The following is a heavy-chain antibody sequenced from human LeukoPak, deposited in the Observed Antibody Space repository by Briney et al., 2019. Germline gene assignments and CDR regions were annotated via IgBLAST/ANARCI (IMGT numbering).Heavy chain of an antibody. Sequence: SETLSLTCTVSAGSISSYYWSWIRQPPGKGLERIGYIYYSGTTNYNPSLKSRVTISVDTSKNQFSLKLSSVTAADTAVYYCARGVYIAAAQYGYWGQGTLVTVSP. D-gene: IGHD6-13*01. CDR1: AGSISSYY. V-gene: IGHV4-59*01. CDR2: IYYSGTT. CDR3: ARGVYIAAAQYGY. J-gene: IGHJ4*02.